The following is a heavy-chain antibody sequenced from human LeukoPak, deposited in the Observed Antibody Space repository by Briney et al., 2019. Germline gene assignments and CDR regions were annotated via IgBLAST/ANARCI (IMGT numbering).Heavy chain of an antibody. CDR3: AGGIVGALYYYYGMDV. D-gene: IGHD1-26*01. J-gene: IGHJ6*02. V-gene: IGHV1-46*01. CDR2: INPNGGST. CDR1: GYTFTRYY. Sequence: ASVKVSCKASGYTFTRYYIHWVRQAPGQGLEWMGIINPNGGSTSYAQKFQGRVTMATDTSTSTAYMELRSLRSDDTAVYYCAGGIVGALYYYYGMDVWGQGTTVTVSS.